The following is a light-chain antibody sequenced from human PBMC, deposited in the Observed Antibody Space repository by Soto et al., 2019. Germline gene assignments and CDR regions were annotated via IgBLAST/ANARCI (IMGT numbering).Light chain of an antibody. Sequence: SYELAQPPSVSVAPGQTARMTCGGNNIGGKSLHWYQQRPGQAPALVVYDDTDRPSGIPERFSGSNSGNTATLTISRVEAGDEADYYCQVWDSGSDYVFGTGTKVTVL. CDR2: DDT. V-gene: IGLV3-21*02. J-gene: IGLJ1*01. CDR1: NIGGKS. CDR3: QVWDSGSDYV.